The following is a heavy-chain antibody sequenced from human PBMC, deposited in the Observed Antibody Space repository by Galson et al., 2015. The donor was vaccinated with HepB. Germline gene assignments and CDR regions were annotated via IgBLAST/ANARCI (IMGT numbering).Heavy chain of an antibody. Sequence: SLRLSCAASGFTFSSYSMNWVRQAPGKGLEWVSSISSSSYIYYADSVKGRFTISRDNAKNSLYLQMNSLRAEDTAVYYCARDSWFGELSLWGQGTLVTVSS. CDR1: GFTFSSYS. V-gene: IGHV3-21*01. J-gene: IGHJ4*02. CDR3: ARDSWFGELSL. D-gene: IGHD3-10*01. CDR2: ISSSSYI.